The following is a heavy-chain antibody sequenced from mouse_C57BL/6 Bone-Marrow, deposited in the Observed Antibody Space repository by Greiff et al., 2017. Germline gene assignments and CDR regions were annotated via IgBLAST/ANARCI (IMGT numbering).Heavy chain of an antibody. Sequence: QVQLKESGPGLVQPSQCLSITCTVSGFSLTSYGVHWVRQSTGQGLEWLGVIWSGGSTDYNAAFISRLSISKDNSKSQVFFKMNSLQADDTAIDYCARTDSQGRGFAYWGQGTLVTVSA. CDR1: GFSLTSYG. CDR3: ARTDSQGRGFAY. J-gene: IGHJ3*01. V-gene: IGHV2-2*01. CDR2: IWSGGST. D-gene: IGHD3-3*01.